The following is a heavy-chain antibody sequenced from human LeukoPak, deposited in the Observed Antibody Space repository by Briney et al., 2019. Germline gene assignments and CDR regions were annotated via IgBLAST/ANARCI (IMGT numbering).Heavy chain of an antibody. CDR1: GGTFSSYA. CDR2: ITPMVDTA. V-gene: IGHV1-69*05. CDR3: ARGNWSDAFDV. J-gene: IGHJ3*01. D-gene: IGHD1-1*01. Sequence: GASVKVSCKASGGTFSSYAISWVRQAPGQGLEWMGGITPMVDTAKNAQKFQDRVTITTDESASTAYLDLSSLTSEDTAVYYCARGNWSDAFDVWGQGALVTVSS.